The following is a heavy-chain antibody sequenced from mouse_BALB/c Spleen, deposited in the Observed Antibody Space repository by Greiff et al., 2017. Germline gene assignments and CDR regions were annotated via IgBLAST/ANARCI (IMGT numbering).Heavy chain of an antibody. V-gene: IGHV1S137*01. CDR2: ISTYYGDA. J-gene: IGHJ2*01. CDR3: ARAEGFDY. CDR1: GYTFTDYA. Sequence: QVQLKESGAELVRPGVSVKISCKGSGYTFTDYAMHWVKQSHAKSLEWIGVISTYYGDASYNQKFKGKATMTVDKSSSTAYMELARLTSEDSAIYYWARAEGFDYWGQGATLTVSS.